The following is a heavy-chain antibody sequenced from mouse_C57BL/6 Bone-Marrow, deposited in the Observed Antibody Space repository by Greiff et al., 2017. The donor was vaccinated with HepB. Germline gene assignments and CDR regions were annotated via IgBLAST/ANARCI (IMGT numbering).Heavy chain of an antibody. Sequence: EVQLVESGGDLVKPGGSLKLSCAASGFTFSSYGMSWVRQTPDKRLEWVATISSGGSYTYYPDSVKGRFTISRDNAKNTLYLQMSSLKSEDTAMYYCARLPYYYDFDYWGQGTTLTVSS. D-gene: IGHD1-1*01. CDR1: GFTFSSYG. V-gene: IGHV5-6*01. CDR2: ISSGGSYT. J-gene: IGHJ2*01. CDR3: ARLPYYYDFDY.